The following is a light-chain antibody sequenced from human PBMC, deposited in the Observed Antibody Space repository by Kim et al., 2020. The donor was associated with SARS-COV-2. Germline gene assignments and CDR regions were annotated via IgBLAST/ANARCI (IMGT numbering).Light chain of an antibody. V-gene: IGKV3-15*01. J-gene: IGKJ2*03. CDR2: GAS. CDR3: QQYNNCPPYS. CDR1: QSVSSN. Sequence: VSPGESAPLSCRASQSVSSNLAWYQQKPCPAPRLLLFGASPRATGIPARFSCSGSGTEFTLTISSLQSEDFAVYYCQQYNNCPPYSFGQGTKLEIK.